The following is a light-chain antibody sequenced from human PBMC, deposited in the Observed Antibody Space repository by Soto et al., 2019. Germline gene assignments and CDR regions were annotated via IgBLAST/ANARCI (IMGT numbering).Light chain of an antibody. Sequence: DIQMTQSPSTLSASVGDRVTITCRASQYVGNWLSWYQQKPGTAPKLLIYRASTVESGVPSRFRGSGSGSDFALTSNSLQPDEFATYFCQHYETYSGTFGPGTKVDIK. V-gene: IGKV1-5*03. CDR1: QYVGNW. CDR2: RAS. CDR3: QHYETYSGT. J-gene: IGKJ3*01.